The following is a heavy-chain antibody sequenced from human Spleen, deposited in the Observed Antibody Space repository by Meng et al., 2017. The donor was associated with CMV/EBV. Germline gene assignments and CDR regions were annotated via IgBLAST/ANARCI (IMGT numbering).Heavy chain of an antibody. CDR3: ARVTLSGYLYFDY. CDR2: LKQDGSVK. V-gene: IGHV3-7*01. D-gene: IGHD3-22*01. Sequence: GESLQISCAASGFTFRNYWMSWVRQAPGKGLEWVANLKQDGSVKYYVDSVKGRFTISRDNSKNTLYLQMNSLRAEDTAVYYCARVTLSGYLYFDYWGQGALVTVSS. J-gene: IGHJ4*02. CDR1: GFTFRNYW.